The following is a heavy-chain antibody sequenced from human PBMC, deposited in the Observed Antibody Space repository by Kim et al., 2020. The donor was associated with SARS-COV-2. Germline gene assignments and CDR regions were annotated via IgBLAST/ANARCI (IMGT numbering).Heavy chain of an antibody. V-gene: IGHV3-23*01. D-gene: IGHD5-12*01. CDR3: AKRDSRRSDYEAFDI. J-gene: IGHJ3*02. Sequence: DPVKSRFTIFKGNSQNTLYLQMNSLRAEDTAVYYCAKRDSRRSDYEAFDIWGQGTMVTVSS.